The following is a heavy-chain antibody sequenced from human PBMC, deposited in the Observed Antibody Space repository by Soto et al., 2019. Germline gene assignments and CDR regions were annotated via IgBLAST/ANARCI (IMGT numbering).Heavy chain of an antibody. CDR2: IIPQFPTP. CDR1: GGIFRSNA. J-gene: IGHJ4*02. Sequence: QEHLVQSGAEVRKPGSSAKVSCRSSGGIFRSNAISWVRQTPGQGLEWMGAIIPQFPTPYYAQKFQDRVTITADESTSTAYMALHSLRSDDTAVYFCARDTADTPMVYWGQGTLLTVSS. D-gene: IGHD5-18*01. CDR3: ARDTADTPMVY. V-gene: IGHV1-69*01.